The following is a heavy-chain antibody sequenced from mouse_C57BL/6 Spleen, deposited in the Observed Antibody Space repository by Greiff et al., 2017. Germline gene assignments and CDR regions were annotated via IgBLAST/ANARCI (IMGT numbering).Heavy chain of an antibody. CDR2: IDPSDSET. Sequence: QVQLQQPGAELVRPASSVKLSCKASGYTFTSYWMHWVKQRPIQGLEWIGNIDPSDSETHYNQKFKDKATLTVDKSSSTAYMQLSSLTSEDSAVYYCARRLLDYYAMDYWGQGTSVTVSS. J-gene: IGHJ4*01. CDR3: ARRLLDYYAMDY. D-gene: IGHD2-3*01. V-gene: IGHV1-52*01. CDR1: GYTFTSYW.